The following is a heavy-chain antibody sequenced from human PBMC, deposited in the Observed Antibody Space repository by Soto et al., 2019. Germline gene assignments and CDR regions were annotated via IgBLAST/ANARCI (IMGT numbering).Heavy chain of an antibody. Sequence: QVQLQESGPGLVKPSQTLTLTCTVSGGSISSGRFYWSWIRQHPGKGLEWIGHISDSGSSYYNPSLESRVTISVDTSKNQFPLKLSAVTAADTAVYFCARTTFYDVFTAYYSLFDYWGQGTMVTVSS. J-gene: IGHJ4*02. V-gene: IGHV4-31*03. D-gene: IGHD3-9*01. CDR3: ARTTFYDVFTAYYSLFDY. CDR2: ISDSGSS. CDR1: GGSISSGRFY.